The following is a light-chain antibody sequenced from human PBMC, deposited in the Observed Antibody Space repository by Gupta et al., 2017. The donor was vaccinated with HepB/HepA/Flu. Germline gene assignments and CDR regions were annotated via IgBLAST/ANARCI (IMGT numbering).Light chain of an antibody. Sequence: SYELTQPPSVSVSPGQTARITCPGDALPKQYAYWYQQKPGQAPVLVIYKDCERPSGIPERFSGSSSGTTVTLTISGVQAEDEADYYCQSADSSGTFWVFGGGTKLTVL. CDR3: QSADSSGTFWV. CDR2: KDC. V-gene: IGLV3-25*03. J-gene: IGLJ3*02. CDR1: ALPKQY.